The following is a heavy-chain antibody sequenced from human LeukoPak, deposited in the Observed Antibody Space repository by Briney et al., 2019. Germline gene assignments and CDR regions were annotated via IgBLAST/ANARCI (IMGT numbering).Heavy chain of an antibody. CDR2: IIPIFGTA. Sequence: SVKVSCKASGGTFSIYAISWVRQAPGQGLEWMGGIIPIFGTANCAQKFQGRVTITADESTSTAYMELSSLRSEDTAVYYCAREGHAYCSGGSCYFNWFDPWGQGTLVTVSS. V-gene: IGHV1-69*01. J-gene: IGHJ5*02. CDR1: GGTFSIYA. D-gene: IGHD2-15*01. CDR3: AREGHAYCSGGSCYFNWFDP.